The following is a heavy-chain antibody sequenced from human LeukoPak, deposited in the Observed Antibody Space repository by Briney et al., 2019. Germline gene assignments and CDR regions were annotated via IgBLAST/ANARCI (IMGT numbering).Heavy chain of an antibody. Sequence: SETLSLTCTVSGVSIYSSSYYWGWIRQPPGKGVEWIGSFCYSGSTYYNPSRKSRVTITVDTSKNQYSLKLSSVAAADTTVYYCARTVRITTVRGGMYFDYWGQGTLVTVSS. CDR2: FCYSGST. CDR1: GVSIYSSSYY. D-gene: IGHD3-10*01. V-gene: IGHV4-39*01. J-gene: IGHJ4*02. CDR3: ARTVRITTVRGGMYFDY.